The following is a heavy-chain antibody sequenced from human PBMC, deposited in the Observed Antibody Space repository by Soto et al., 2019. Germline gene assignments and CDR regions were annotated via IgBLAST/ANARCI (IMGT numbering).Heavy chain of an antibody. CDR1: GYTFTSYG. CDR2: ISAYNGNT. D-gene: IGHD3-16*02. V-gene: IGHV1-18*01. J-gene: IGHJ5*02. Sequence: QVQLVQSGAEVKKPGASVKVSCKASGYTFTSYGISWVRQAPGQGLEWMGWISAYNGNTNYAQKLQSRVTMTTDTSTSTAYMELRSLRSDDTAVYYCARLKLRLWELSFNWFDPWGQGTLVTVSS. CDR3: ARLKLRLWELSFNWFDP.